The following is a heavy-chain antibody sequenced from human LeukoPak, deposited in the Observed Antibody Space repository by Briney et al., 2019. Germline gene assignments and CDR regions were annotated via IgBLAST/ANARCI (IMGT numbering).Heavy chain of an antibody. J-gene: IGHJ5*02. CDR2: IYYSGST. D-gene: IGHD3-22*01. V-gene: IGHV4-39*07. CDR3: ARCFVGSSGYFNWFDP. Sequence: SETLSLTCTVSGGSISSSSYYWGWIRQPPGKGLEWIGSIYYSGSTYYNPSLKSRVTISVDTSKNQFSLKLSSVTAADTAVYYCARCFVGSSGYFNWFDPWGQGTLVTVSS. CDR1: GGSISSSSYY.